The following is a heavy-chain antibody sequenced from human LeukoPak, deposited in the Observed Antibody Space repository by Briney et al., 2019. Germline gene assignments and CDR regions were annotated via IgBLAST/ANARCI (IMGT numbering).Heavy chain of an antibody. J-gene: IGHJ6*02. Sequence: SETLSLTCAVSGGSISSSNWWSWVRQPPGKGLEWIGEIYHSGSTNYNPSLKSRVTISVDKSENQFSLKLSSVTAADTAVYYCAREGYYDSSGYYSPYYYYYGMDVWGQGTTVTVSS. D-gene: IGHD3-22*01. CDR2: IYHSGST. V-gene: IGHV4-4*02. CDR1: GGSISSSNW. CDR3: AREGYYDSSGYYSPYYYYYGMDV.